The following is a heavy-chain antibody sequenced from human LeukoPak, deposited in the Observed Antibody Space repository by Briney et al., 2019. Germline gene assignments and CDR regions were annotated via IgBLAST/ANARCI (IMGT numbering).Heavy chain of an antibody. Sequence: SETLSLTCAVSDGSISSYHWSWIRQPPGKGLEWIGNIFYSGSTNYNPSLKSRVSMSVDTSKNQISLKLSSVTAADTAVYYCARVVRFFDSRAVYGMDVWGQGTTVTVSS. CDR3: ARVVRFFDSRAVYGMDV. J-gene: IGHJ6*02. V-gene: IGHV4-59*01. D-gene: IGHD3-9*01. CDR1: DGSISSYH. CDR2: IFYSGST.